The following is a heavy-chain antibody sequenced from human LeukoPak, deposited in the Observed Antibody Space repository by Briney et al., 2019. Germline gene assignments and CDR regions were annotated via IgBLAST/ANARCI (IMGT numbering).Heavy chain of an antibody. Sequence: GASVKVSCKASGYTFTSYAMHWVRQAPGQRLEWMGWINAGNGNTKYSQEFQGRVTITRDTSASTAYMELSSLRSEDMAVYYCARGSRVGYCSGGSCYTYYYYMDVWGKGTTVTVSS. V-gene: IGHV1-3*03. CDR1: GYTFTSYA. D-gene: IGHD2-15*01. CDR2: INAGNGNT. J-gene: IGHJ6*03. CDR3: ARGSRVGYCSGGSCYTYYYYMDV.